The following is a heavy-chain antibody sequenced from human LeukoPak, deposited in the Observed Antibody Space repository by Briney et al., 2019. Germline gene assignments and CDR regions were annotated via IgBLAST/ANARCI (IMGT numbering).Heavy chain of an antibody. CDR2: INPDGSTT. CDR3: ARGFHSDHDY. J-gene: IGHJ4*02. V-gene: IGHV3-74*01. CDR1: GFTLSGYW. Sequence: GGSLRLSCAASGFTLSGYWIHWVRQAPGKGLVWVARINPDGSTTSYADSVKGRITISRDNAKNTLYLQMHSLRAEDTAVYYCARGFHSDHDYWGQGTLVTVSS. D-gene: IGHD2-21*02.